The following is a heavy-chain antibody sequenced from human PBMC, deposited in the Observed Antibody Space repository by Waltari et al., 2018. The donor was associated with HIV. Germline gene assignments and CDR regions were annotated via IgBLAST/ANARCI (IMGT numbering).Heavy chain of an antibody. Sequence: EVQLLESGVGLVQPGGSLRLACAASGFTFSNYALNWVRQAPGKGLEWVSAISGRGGSTHYADSVKGRFSISRDNSKNTLYLQMNSLRPEDTAIYYCAKGGRAVAGNWFDPWGQGTLVTVSS. CDR2: ISGRGGST. D-gene: IGHD6-19*01. CDR3: AKGGRAVAGNWFDP. CDR1: GFTFSNYA. J-gene: IGHJ5*02. V-gene: IGHV3-23*01.